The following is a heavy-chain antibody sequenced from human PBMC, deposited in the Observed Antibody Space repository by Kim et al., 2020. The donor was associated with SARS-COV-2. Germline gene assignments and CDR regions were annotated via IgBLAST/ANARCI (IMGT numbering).Heavy chain of an antibody. CDR2: ISSSSSYI. V-gene: IGHV3-21*01. Sequence: GGSLRLYCAASGFTFSSYSMNWVRQAPGKGLEWVSSISSSSSYIYYADSVKGRFTISRDNVKNSLYLRMNSLRAEDTAVYYCASHVGYCSGGSCANDAFDICGHGTLVTVSS. J-gene: IGHJ3*02. CDR3: ASHVGYCSGGSCANDAFDI. CDR1: GFTFSSYS. D-gene: IGHD2-15*01.